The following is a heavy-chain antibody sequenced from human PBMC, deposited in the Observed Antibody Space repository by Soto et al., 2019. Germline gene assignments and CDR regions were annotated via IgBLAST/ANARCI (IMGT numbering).Heavy chain of an antibody. V-gene: IGHV1-18*01. CDR2: ICGYNSKT. CDR1: NYTFSTYG. Sequence: QVHLAQSGAEMKKPGASVRLSCKASNYTFSTYGISWVRQAPGQGLEWMGWICGYNSKTNHAPHLLKRVNMTKDSSTNPASMDLRSLRSDDTAVYYCARHIGESRRNFWLDPWGQGTLVTVSS. J-gene: IGHJ5*02. CDR3: ARHIGESRRNFWLDP. D-gene: IGHD2-21*01.